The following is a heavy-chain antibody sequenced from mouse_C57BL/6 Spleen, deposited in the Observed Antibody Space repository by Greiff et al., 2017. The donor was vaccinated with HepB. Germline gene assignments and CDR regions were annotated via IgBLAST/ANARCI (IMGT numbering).Heavy chain of an antibody. CDR1: GYTFTSYW. CDR2: INPSNGDT. Sequence: QVQLQQPGTELVKPGASVKLSCKASGYTFTSYWMHWVKQRPGQGLEWIGNINPSNGDTNYNEKFKSKATLTVDKSSSTAYMQLSSLTSEDSAVYYCAGGNYDGSWYFDVWGTGTTVTVSS. J-gene: IGHJ1*03. D-gene: IGHD2-1*01. V-gene: IGHV1-53*01. CDR3: AGGNYDGSWYFDV.